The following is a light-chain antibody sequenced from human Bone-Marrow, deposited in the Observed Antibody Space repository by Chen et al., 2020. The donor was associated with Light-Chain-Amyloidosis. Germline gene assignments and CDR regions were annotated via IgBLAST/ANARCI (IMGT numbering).Light chain of an antibody. CDR1: SRDVGGDNP. Sequence: QSALTQPASASGPPGQSSTISCTGTSRDVGGDNPVSWYQQHPDKAPKLMIYEVTNRPSWVPGRFSGAKSDNTASLTISGLQAEDEADYFCSSYTITNPLVFGSGTRVTVL. V-gene: IGLV2-14*01. CDR3: SSYTITNPLV. J-gene: IGLJ1*01. CDR2: EVT.